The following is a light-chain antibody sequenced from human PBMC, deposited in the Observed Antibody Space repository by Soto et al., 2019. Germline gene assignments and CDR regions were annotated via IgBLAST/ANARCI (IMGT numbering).Light chain of an antibody. Sequence: EIVLTQSPATLSLSPGERATLSCRASQSVSSYLAWYQQKPGQAPRLLIYDASNRATGIPARFSGSGSGTDFTLTISSLEPEDFAVYYCQQRSNWRTFGGGTKVVIK. J-gene: IGKJ4*01. CDR1: QSVSSY. V-gene: IGKV3-11*01. CDR3: QQRSNWRT. CDR2: DAS.